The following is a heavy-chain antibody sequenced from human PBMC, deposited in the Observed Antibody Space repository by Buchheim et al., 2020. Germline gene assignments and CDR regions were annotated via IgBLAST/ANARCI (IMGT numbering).Heavy chain of an antibody. CDR3: AKGDWDY. CDR2: ISYDSVNI. V-gene: IGHV3-48*01. Sequence: EVQLVESGGGLVQPGGSLRLSCAASGFSFNSYSMNWVRQAPGKGLEWVSYISYDSVNIHYADSVKGRFTISRENAKNSLYLQMTSLRAEDTAVYYCAKGDWDYWGQGTL. D-gene: IGHD1-26*01. CDR1: GFSFNSYS. J-gene: IGHJ4*02.